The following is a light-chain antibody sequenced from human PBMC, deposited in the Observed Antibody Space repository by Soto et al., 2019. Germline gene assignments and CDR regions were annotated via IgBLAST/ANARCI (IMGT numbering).Light chain of an antibody. Sequence: QSVLTHPASVSGSPGQSITIFCTGTSSDVGSYNLVSWYQQHPGKAPKLMIYEVSKRPSGVSNRFSGSKSGNTASLTISGLQAEDEADYYCCSYAGSSTPLIFGTGTKVT. V-gene: IGLV2-23*02. CDR1: SSDVGSYNL. CDR2: EVS. CDR3: CSYAGSSTPLI. J-gene: IGLJ1*01.